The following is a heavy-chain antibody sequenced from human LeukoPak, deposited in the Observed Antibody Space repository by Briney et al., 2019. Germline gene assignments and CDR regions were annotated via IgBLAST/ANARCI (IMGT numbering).Heavy chain of an antibody. V-gene: IGHV4-61*01. D-gene: IGHD2-21*01. J-gene: IGHJ6*02. CDR2: IYYSGST. CDR3: ARGGDPHYGMDV. CDR1: GGSITSTSYY. Sequence: SETLSLTCSVSGGSITSTSYYWSWIRQPPGKGLEWIGNIYYSGSTNYNPSLRSRVTISVDTSKNQCSLKLSSVTAADTAVYYCARGGDPHYGMDVWGQGTTVTVSS.